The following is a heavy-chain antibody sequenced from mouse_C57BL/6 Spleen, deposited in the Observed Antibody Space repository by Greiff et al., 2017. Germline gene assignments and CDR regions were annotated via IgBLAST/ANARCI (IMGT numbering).Heavy chain of an antibody. CDR3: ARSGGNYGNYFDY. CDR2: IYPRDGST. V-gene: IGHV1-78*01. J-gene: IGHJ2*01. D-gene: IGHD2-1*01. CDR1: GYTFTDHT. Sequence: VQRVESDAELVKPGASVKISCKVSGYTFTDHTIHWMKQRPEQGLEWIGYIYPRDGSTKYNEKFKGKATLTADKSSSTAYMQLDSLTSEDSAVYFCARSGGNYGNYFDYWGQGTTLTVSS.